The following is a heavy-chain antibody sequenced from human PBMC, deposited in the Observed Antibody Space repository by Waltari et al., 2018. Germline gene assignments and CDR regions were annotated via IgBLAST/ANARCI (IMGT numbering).Heavy chain of an antibody. CDR3: ARGRGYYYDSSGYVGAFDI. CDR1: GGSFSGSY. Sequence: VQLQPWGAGLLKPSEPLCLTCAVAGGSFSGSYWSWIRRATGKGLEWMGEINHSGSTNYNPSLKSRVTISVDTSKNQFSLKLSTVTAADTAVYYCARGRGYYYDSSGYVGAFDIWGQGTMVTVSS. CDR2: INHSGST. V-gene: IGHV4-34*01. J-gene: IGHJ3*02. D-gene: IGHD3-22*01.